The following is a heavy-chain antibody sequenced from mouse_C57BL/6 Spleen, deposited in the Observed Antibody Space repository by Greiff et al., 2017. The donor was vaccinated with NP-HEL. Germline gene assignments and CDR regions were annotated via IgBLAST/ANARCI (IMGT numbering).Heavy chain of an antibody. V-gene: IGHV1-55*01. Sequence: QVQLQQSGAELVKPGASVKMSCKASGYTFTRYWITWVKQRPGQGLEWIGDIYPGSGSTNYNEKFKSKATLTVDTSSSTAYMQLSSLTSEDSAVYYCARTENYYGYAMDYWGQGTSVTVSS. CDR2: IYPGSGST. CDR3: ARTENYYGYAMDY. CDR1: GYTFTRYW. D-gene: IGHD2-1*01. J-gene: IGHJ4*01.